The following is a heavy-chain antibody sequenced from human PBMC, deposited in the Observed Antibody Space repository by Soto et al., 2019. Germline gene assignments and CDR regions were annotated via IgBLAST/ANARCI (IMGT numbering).Heavy chain of an antibody. CDR1: GFTFSSYA. V-gene: IGHV3-30-3*01. Sequence: GGSLRLSCAASGFTFSSYAMHWVRQAPGKGLEWVAVISYDGSNKYYADSVKGRFTISRDNSKNTLYLQMNSLRAEDTAVYYCEREVGFLEWSEGMDVWGQGTKVTVSS. CDR2: ISYDGSNK. J-gene: IGHJ6*02. D-gene: IGHD3-3*02. CDR3: EREVGFLEWSEGMDV.